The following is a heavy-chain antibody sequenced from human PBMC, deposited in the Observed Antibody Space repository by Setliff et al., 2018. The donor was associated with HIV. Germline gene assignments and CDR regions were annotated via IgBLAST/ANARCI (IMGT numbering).Heavy chain of an antibody. CDR1: GGSFSGYS. J-gene: IGHJ6*04. D-gene: IGHD3-3*01. CDR2: MNHSEH. Sequence: SETLSLTFAVYGGSFSGYSWTWIRQSPGKGLEWIGEMNHSEHYYNPTLKSRVTISMDTSKNQFSLELSSVTAADTALYYCARTITTFGVIGRGGRMDVWGKGTTVTVSS. V-gene: IGHV4-34*01. CDR3: ARTITTFGVIGRGGRMDV.